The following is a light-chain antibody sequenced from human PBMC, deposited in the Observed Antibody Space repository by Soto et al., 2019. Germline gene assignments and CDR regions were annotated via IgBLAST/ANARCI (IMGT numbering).Light chain of an antibody. J-gene: IGKJ5*01. CDR2: GAS. Sequence: EIVLTESPGTLSLSPGERATLSCRASQSVSSSYLAWYQQKPGQAPRLLIYGASIRSTVILDRFSGSGSGTDYPLTIGRLEPEDIAVYYCLQYGSSPVTFGQRTRREIK. CDR3: LQYGSSPVT. V-gene: IGKV3-20*01. CDR1: QSVSSSY.